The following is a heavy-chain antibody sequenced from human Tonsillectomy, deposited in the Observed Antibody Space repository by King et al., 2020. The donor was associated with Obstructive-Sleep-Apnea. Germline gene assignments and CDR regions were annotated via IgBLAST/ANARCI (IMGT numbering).Heavy chain of an antibody. V-gene: IGHV5-51*01. J-gene: IGHJ3*02. CDR3: ARRRAYCGGDCYSSEDAFDI. Sequence: VQLGEAGAEVKKPGESLKISCKGSGYSFTSYWIGWVRQMPGKGLEWIGIIYPGDSDTRFSPFFQGQVTISAYKSLRTAYLQWSSLKASDTAMYYCARRRAYCGGDCYSSEDAFDIWGQGTMVTVSS. CDR1: GYSFTSYW. CDR2: IYPGDSDT. D-gene: IGHD2-21*02.